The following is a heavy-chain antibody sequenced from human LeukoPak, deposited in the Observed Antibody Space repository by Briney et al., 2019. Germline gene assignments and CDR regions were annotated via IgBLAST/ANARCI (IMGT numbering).Heavy chain of an antibody. CDR2: INHSGST. V-gene: IGHV4-34*01. Sequence: PGGSLRLSCAASGFTFSDYYMSWIRQPPGKGLEWIGEINHSGSTSYNPSLKSRVTISVDTSKNQFSLKLSSVTAADTAVYYCASHLEMATTGNFGYWGQGTLVTVSS. J-gene: IGHJ4*02. CDR1: GFTFSDYY. CDR3: ASHLEMATTGNFGY. D-gene: IGHD5-24*01.